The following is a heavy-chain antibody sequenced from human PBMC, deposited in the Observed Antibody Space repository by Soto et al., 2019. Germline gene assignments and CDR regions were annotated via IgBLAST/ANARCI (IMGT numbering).Heavy chain of an antibody. D-gene: IGHD5-12*01. CDR2: IFSSGST. CDR1: GGSIKTFY. CDR3: AREGSYSAYNFAHGIQLWSFDF. Sequence: LSVTWTVSGGSIKTFYWSWVRQPAGKGLEWIGRIFSSGSTSFNPSLESRVAMSVDTSKNHFSLNLSSVTAADMAVYYCAREGSYSAYNFAHGIQLWSFDFWGQGALVTVSS. J-gene: IGHJ4*02. V-gene: IGHV4-4*07.